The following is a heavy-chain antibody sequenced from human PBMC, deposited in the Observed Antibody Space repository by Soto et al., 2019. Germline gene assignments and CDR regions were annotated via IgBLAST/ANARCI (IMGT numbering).Heavy chain of an antibody. CDR2: INPNSGGT. Sequence: QVQLVQSGAEVKKPGASVKVSCKASGYTFTDYYMHWVRQAPGQGLEWMGWINPNSGGTNYAQKFQGRVTMTRDTSISTAYMELNRLRSVDTAVYYCARDQSPSSGWPGMDVWGQGTTVTVSS. V-gene: IGHV1-2*02. CDR3: ARDQSPSSGWPGMDV. J-gene: IGHJ6*02. D-gene: IGHD6-19*01. CDR1: GYTFTDYY.